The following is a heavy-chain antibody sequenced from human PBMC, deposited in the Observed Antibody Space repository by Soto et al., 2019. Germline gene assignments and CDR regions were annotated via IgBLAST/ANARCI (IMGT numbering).Heavy chain of an antibody. D-gene: IGHD6-13*01. CDR3: ARPGIAAAGTWYYYGMDV. CDR2: IDPSDSYT. CDR1: GYSFTSYW. J-gene: IGHJ6*02. V-gene: IGHV5-10-1*01. Sequence: PGESLKISCKGSGYSFTSYWISWVRQMPGKGLEWMGRIDPSDSYTNYSPSFQGHVTISADKSISTAYLQWSSLKASDTAMYYCARPGIAAAGTWYYYGMDVWGQGTTVTVSS.